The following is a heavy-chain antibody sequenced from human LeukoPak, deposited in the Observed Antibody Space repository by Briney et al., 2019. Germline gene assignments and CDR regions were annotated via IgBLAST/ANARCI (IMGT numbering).Heavy chain of an antibody. D-gene: IGHD2-15*01. CDR3: ATYCSGGSCYTGLYFDY. J-gene: IGHJ4*02. V-gene: IGHV3-7*01. CDR1: GFSFSDKW. CDR2: IKQDGTEK. Sequence: KPGGSLRLSCAASGFSFSDKWMTWVRQAPGKGREWVANIKQDGTEKYYVDSVKGRFTISRDNAKNSLYLQMNSLRAEDTAVYYCATYCSGGSCYTGLYFDYWGQGTLVTVSS.